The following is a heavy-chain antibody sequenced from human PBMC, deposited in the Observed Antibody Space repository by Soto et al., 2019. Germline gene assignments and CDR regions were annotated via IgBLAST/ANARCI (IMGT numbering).Heavy chain of an antibody. Sequence: GGALRLSCAASGFTFSSYSMNWARKAPGKGLEWVSSISSSSSYIYYADSVKGRFTISRDNAKNSLYLQMNSLRAADTAVFYCARRRDYKILTVDAFDIWGQGTMVTV. CDR1: GFTFSSYS. J-gene: IGHJ3*02. V-gene: IGHV3-21*04. CDR2: ISSSSSYI. D-gene: IGHD3-9*01. CDR3: ARRRDYKILTVDAFDI.